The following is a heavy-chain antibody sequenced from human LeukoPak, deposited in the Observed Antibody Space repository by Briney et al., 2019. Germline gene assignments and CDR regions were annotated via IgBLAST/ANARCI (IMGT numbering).Heavy chain of an antibody. J-gene: IGHJ6*02. CDR3: ARDGGYYYMDV. D-gene: IGHD2-15*01. CDR1: GGTFSSYA. V-gene: IGHV1-2*02. CDR2: IKPNSGDT. Sequence: ASVKVSCKASGGTFSSYAISWERQAPGQGLEWMGWIKPNSGDTNYAQEFQGRVIMTRDTSINTAYMELSWLRSDDTAVYYCARDGGYYYMDVWGQGTTVTVSS.